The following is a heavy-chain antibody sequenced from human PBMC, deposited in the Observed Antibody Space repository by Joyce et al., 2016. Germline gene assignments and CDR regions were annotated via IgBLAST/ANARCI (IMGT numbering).Heavy chain of an antibody. CDR2: IIPIVGTT. J-gene: IGHJ5*02. D-gene: IGHD3-3*01. CDR1: GGTFSTNT. Sequence: QVQLVQSGAEVKKPGSSVKVSCKASGGTFSTNTINWVRQPPRQGLEWMGGIIPIVGTTKCAQRFQGRLTITADESTTTAYMELSSLRSEDTAVYYCARGTPLELVSADYNWFDPWGQGTLVTVSS. V-gene: IGHV1-69*01. CDR3: ARGTPLELVSADYNWFDP.